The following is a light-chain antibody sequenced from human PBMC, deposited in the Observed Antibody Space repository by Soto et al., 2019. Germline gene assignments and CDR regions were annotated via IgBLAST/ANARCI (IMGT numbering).Light chain of an antibody. J-gene: IGKJ1*01. CDR1: QSISSY. Sequence: DIQMTQSLSSMAASVGDRGTSTCRASQSISSYLNWYQQKPGKAPKLLIYAASSLQSGVPSRFSGSGSGTDFTLTICSLQPEDFATYYCQQSYSNPRTFGQGTKVDNK. CDR3: QQSYSNPRT. CDR2: AAS. V-gene: IGKV1-39*01.